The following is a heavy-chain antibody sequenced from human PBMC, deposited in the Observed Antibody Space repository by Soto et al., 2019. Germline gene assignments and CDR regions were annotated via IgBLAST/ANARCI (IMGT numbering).Heavy chain of an antibody. CDR3: ARWGHTISLYPYYYYMDV. J-gene: IGHJ6*03. D-gene: IGHD3-3*01. V-gene: IGHV1-69*02. Sequence: GASVKVSCKASGGTFSSYTLSWVRQSPGQGLEWMGRIIPILCIANYAQKFQGRVTMTRNTSISTAYMELSSLRSEDTAVYYCARWGHTISLYPYYYYMDVWGKGTTVTVSS. CDR2: IIPILCIA. CDR1: GGTFSSYT.